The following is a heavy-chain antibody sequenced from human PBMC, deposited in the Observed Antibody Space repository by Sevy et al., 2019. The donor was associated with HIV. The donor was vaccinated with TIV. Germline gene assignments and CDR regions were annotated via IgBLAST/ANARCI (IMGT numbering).Heavy chain of an antibody. Sequence: SETLSLTCAVYGESVSSSYWTWIRQPPGGGLAWVGEADHSGGPSYNPSLKSRATVSLDTSKRQFSLKLNSVTAADTAVYFCARGRSPKRLPLLYSGYDHMTAHFFDYWGQGALVTVSS. V-gene: IGHV4-34*01. CDR2: ADHSGGP. D-gene: IGHD5-12*01. J-gene: IGHJ4*02. CDR3: ARGRSPKRLPLLYSGYDHMTAHFFDY. CDR1: GESVSSSY.